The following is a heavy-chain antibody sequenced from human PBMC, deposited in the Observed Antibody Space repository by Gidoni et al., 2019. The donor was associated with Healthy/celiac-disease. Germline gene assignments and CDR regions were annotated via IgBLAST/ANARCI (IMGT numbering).Heavy chain of an antibody. CDR3: AREKKLYSSSRNNWFDP. Sequence: QVQLVQSGSELKKPGASVKVSCKASAYTFTSYAMNWVRQAPGQGLESMGWINTNTGNPTYAQGFTGRFVFSLDTSVSTAYLQISSLKAEDTAVYYCAREKKLYSSSRNNWFDPWGQGTLVTVSS. CDR2: INTNTGNP. D-gene: IGHD6-6*01. V-gene: IGHV7-4-1*02. J-gene: IGHJ5*02. CDR1: AYTFTSYA.